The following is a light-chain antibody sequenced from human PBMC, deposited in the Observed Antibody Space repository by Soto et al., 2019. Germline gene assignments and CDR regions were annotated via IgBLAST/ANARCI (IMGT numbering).Light chain of an antibody. CDR2: DSS. J-gene: IGKJ2*01. CDR3: QQYYNYLYT. V-gene: IGKV1-5*01. Sequence: DIQMTQSPSTLSASVGDRVTITCRASQSISSWLAWYQQKPGKAPKLLIYDSSSLESGVPSRFSGSESGTEFTLTISSLQPDDFATYYCQQYYNYLYTFGQGPKREIK. CDR1: QSISSW.